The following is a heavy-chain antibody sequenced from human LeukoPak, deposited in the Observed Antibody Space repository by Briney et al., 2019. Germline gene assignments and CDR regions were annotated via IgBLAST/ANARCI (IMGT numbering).Heavy chain of an antibody. CDR1: GGSISSHY. J-gene: IGHJ6*03. Sequence: PSETLSLTRTVSGGSISSHYWSWIRQPPGKGLEWIGYIYYSGSTNHNPSLKSRVTISVDTSKNQFSLKLSSVTAADTAVYYCARGRLTVDTAMGYYYYYYMDVWGKGTTVTVSS. V-gene: IGHV4-59*11. CDR3: ARGRLTVDTAMGYYYYYYMDV. D-gene: IGHD5-18*01. CDR2: IYYSGST.